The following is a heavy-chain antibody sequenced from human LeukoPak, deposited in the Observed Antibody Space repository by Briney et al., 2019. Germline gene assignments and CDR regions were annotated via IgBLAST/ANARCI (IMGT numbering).Heavy chain of an antibody. D-gene: IGHD3-22*01. CDR2: ISSSGSTI. CDR1: GFTFSSYE. J-gene: IGHJ4*02. V-gene: IGHV3-48*03. Sequence: GGSLRLSCAASGFTFSSYEMNWVRQAPGKGLEWVSYISSSGSTIYYADSVKGRFTISRDNAKNSLYLQMNSLKAEDTAVYYCARGRYYYDSSGYYAAYFDYWGQGTLVTVSS. CDR3: ARGRYYYDSSGYYAAYFDY.